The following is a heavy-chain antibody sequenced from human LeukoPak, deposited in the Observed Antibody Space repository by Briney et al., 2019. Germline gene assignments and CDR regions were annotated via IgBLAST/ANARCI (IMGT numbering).Heavy chain of an antibody. Sequence: GASVKVSCKASGYTFTGYYMHWVRQAPGQGLEWMGWINPNSGGTNYAQKLQGRVTMTTDTSTSTAYMELRSLRSDDTAVYYCARDNVLRYFDWLLAGDYWGQGTLVTVSS. CDR2: INPNSGGT. J-gene: IGHJ4*02. CDR3: ARDNVLRYFDWLLAGDY. D-gene: IGHD3-9*01. CDR1: GYTFTGYY. V-gene: IGHV1-2*02.